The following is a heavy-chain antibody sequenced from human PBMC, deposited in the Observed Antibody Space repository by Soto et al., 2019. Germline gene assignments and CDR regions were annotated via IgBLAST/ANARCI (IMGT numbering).Heavy chain of an antibody. CDR3: ASHPPKLWFGEGY. CDR1: GFTFSSYA. D-gene: IGHD3-10*01. Sequence: GSLRLSCAASGFTFSSYAMSWVRQAPGKGLEWVSAISGGGGSTYYADSVKGRFTISRDNSKNTLYLQMNSLRAEDTAVYYCASHPPKLWFGEGYWGQGTLVTVSS. J-gene: IGHJ4*02. V-gene: IGHV3-23*01. CDR2: ISGGGGST.